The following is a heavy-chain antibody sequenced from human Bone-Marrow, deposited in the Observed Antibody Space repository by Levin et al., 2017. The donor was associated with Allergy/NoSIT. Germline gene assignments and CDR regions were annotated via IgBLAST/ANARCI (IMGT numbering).Heavy chain of an antibody. V-gene: IGHV3-21*01. CDR2: ISSSSSYI. CDR1: GFTFSSYS. D-gene: IGHD6-19*01. Sequence: PGASVKVSCAASGFTFSSYSMNWVRQAPGKGLEWVSSISSSSSYIYYADSVKGRFTISRDNAKNSLYLQMNSLRAEDTAVYYCARGSSGWHHDAFDIWGQGTMVTVSS. J-gene: IGHJ3*02. CDR3: ARGSSGWHHDAFDI.